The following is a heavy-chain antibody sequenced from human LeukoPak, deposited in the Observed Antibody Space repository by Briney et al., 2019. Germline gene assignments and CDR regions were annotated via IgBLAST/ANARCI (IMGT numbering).Heavy chain of an antibody. V-gene: IGHV4-59*01. CDR1: GGSISTYY. D-gene: IGHD3-10*01. CDR3: ARSELLWFGKVNSGFDF. CDR2: VYYSGST. Sequence: SETLSLTCTVSGGSISTYYWSWIRQPPGKGLEWIGYVYYSGSTNYNPSLMSRVTISVDTSENQFSLKMSSVTAADTAMYYCARSELLWFGKVNSGFDFWGQGTLVTVSS. J-gene: IGHJ4*02.